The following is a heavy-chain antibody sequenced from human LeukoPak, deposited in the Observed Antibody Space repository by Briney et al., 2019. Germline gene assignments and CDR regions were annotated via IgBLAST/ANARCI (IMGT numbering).Heavy chain of an antibody. V-gene: IGHV1-69*13. J-gene: IGHJ4*02. Sequence: SVRVSCKASGGTFSSYAISWVRQAPGQGLEWMGGIIPIFGTANYAQKFQGRVAITADESTSTAYMELSSLRSEDTAVYYYARDENGDYYFDYWGQGTLVTVSS. CDR1: GGTFSSYA. CDR2: IIPIFGTA. CDR3: ARDENGDYYFDY. D-gene: IGHD4-17*01.